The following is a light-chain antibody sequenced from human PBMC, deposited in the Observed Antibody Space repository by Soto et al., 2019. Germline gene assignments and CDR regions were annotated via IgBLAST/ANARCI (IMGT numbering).Light chain of an antibody. CDR1: QSVSNKY. CDR3: QQYGSSPPYT. Sequence: EVVLTQSPGTLSLSPGERATLSCRASQSVSNKYLALYQQKPCQAPRLLIFGSSERATGIPDRFSGSGSGTDFTLTISRLEPEDFAVYYCQQYGSSPPYTFVQGTQLELK. V-gene: IGKV3-20*01. J-gene: IGKJ2*01. CDR2: GSS.